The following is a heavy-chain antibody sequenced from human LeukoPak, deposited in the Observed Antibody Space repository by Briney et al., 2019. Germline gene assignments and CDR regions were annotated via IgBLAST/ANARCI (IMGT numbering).Heavy chain of an antibody. CDR1: GYIFTELS. J-gene: IGHJ4*01. V-gene: IGHV1-24*01. CDR3: AIDTVYYDPPTY. CDR2: SDPENGKT. D-gene: IGHD3-16*01. Sequence: ASVKVSCKVSGYIFTELSMHWVRQSPGQGLEWMGGSDPENGKTVYAQNFQGRVTMTKDTSTDTAYMELTRLTSDDTAIYYCAIDTVYYDPPTYWGQGTLFTVSS.